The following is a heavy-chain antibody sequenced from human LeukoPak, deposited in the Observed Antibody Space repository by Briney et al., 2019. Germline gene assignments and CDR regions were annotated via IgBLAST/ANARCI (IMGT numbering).Heavy chain of an antibody. CDR3: ARGGFDY. CDR1: GFTFSSHW. Sequence: GGSLRLSCAASGFTFSSHWMHWVRQTPGKGLVWVSRINTDESKINHADSVKGRFTISRDNAKNMLYLQMNSLRAEDTAVYYCARGGFDYWGQGTLVTVSS. V-gene: IGHV3-74*01. J-gene: IGHJ4*02. CDR2: INTDESKI.